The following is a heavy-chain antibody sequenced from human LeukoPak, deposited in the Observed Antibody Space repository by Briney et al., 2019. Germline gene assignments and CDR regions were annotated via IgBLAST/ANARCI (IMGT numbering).Heavy chain of an antibody. CDR3: ARLRITGTFGDYFDY. V-gene: IGHV5-51*01. J-gene: IGHJ4*02. CDR2: IYPGDSDT. Sequence: PGESLKMSCKGSGYSFAGYWIAWVRQMPGKGLECMGIIYPGDSDTTYSPSFQGQVTISADRSISTAYLQWSSLKASDTAMYYCARLRITGTFGDYFDYWGQGTLVTVSS. CDR1: GYSFAGYW. D-gene: IGHD1-7*01.